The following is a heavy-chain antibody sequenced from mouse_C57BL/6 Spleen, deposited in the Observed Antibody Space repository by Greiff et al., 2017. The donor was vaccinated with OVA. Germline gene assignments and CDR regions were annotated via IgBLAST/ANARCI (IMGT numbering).Heavy chain of an antibody. D-gene: IGHD2-3*01. CDR2: IYPGDGDT. V-gene: IGHV1-82*01. CDR1: GYAFSSSW. Sequence: QVQLQQSGPELVKPGASVKISCKASGYAFSSSWMNWVKQRPGKGLEWIGRIYPGDGDTNYNGKFKGKATLTADKSSSTAYMQLSSLTAEDSAVYFCARADGYYVYWYVDVWGTGTTVTVSA. CDR3: ARADGYYVYWYVDV. J-gene: IGHJ1*03.